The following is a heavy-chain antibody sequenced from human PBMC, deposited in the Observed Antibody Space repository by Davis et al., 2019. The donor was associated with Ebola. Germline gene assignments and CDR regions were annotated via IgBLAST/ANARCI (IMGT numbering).Heavy chain of an antibody. J-gene: IGHJ6*02. V-gene: IGHV3-23*01. D-gene: IGHD5-12*01. CDR3: VRVGVATISGWYGMDV. CDR1: GFTFSSYA. Sequence: GESLKISCAASGFTFSSYAMSWVRRAPGKGLEWVSFIRGNGEKTYYADSVKGRFTISRDNSKNKLYLQMNILRAEDTAVYYCVRVGVATISGWYGMDVWGQGTTVTVSS. CDR2: IRGNGEKT.